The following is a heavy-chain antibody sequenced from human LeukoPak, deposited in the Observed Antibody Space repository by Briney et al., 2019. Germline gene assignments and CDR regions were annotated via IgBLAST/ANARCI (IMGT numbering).Heavy chain of an antibody. Sequence: GESLRISCKGSGYSFSSYWIGWVRQMPGKGLEWMGIIYPGDSDTRYNPSFQGQVTISADKSISTAYLQWSSLKASDTAMYYCARHLALRDAFNIWGQGTMVTVSS. CDR3: ARHLALRDAFNI. CDR1: GYSFSSYW. V-gene: IGHV5-51*01. J-gene: IGHJ3*02. CDR2: IYPGDSDT.